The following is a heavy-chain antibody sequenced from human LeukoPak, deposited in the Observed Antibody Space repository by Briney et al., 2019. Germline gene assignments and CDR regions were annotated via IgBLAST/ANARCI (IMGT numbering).Heavy chain of an antibody. Sequence: GGSLRLSCAASGFTLDGYGMSWVRQAPGKGLEWVSGINWNGSSTVYADSVKGRFTISRDNAKNSLYLQMNSLRAEDTAFYYCARDRLAVAGRGDYFDYWGQGTLVTVSS. J-gene: IGHJ4*02. CDR3: ARDRLAVAGRGDYFDY. CDR2: INWNGSST. V-gene: IGHV3-20*04. CDR1: GFTLDGYG. D-gene: IGHD6-19*01.